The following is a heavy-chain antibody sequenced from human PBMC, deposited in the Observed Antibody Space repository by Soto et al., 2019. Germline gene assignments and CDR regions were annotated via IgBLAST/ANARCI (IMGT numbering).Heavy chain of an antibody. V-gene: IGHV1-69*06. D-gene: IGHD6-19*01. J-gene: IGHJ5*02. CDR2: IIPIVNTA. CDR1: GGTFNTFA. CDR3: ARQTVSSGWHYGNWFDP. Sequence: QEQLVQSGAEVKKPGSSVKVSCKVSGGTFNTFAISWVRQAPGQGLEWMGGIIPIVNTAKYAQKFQGRVTITADKSTSTVHMELSSLRSEDTAVYYCARQTVSSGWHYGNWFDPWGQGTLVTVSS.